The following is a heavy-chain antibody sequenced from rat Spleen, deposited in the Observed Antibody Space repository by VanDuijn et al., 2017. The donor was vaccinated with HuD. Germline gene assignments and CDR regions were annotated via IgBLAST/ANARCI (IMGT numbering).Heavy chain of an antibody. D-gene: IGHD1-1*01. CDR3: ARHEGILLQWSNWFAY. CDR2: ISTGGGNT. Sequence: EVQLVESDGGLVQPGRSLKLSCAASGFTFSNYDMAWVRQAPTKGLEWVASISTGGGNTYYRDSVKGRFTISRDNAKSTLYLQMDSLRSEDTATYYCARHEGILLQWSNWFAYWGQGTLVTVSS. V-gene: IGHV5S23*01. CDR1: GFTFSNYD. J-gene: IGHJ3*01.